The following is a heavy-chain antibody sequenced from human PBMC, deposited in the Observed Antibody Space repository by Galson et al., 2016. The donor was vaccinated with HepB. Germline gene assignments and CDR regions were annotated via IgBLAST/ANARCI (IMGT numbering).Heavy chain of an antibody. CDR3: ARGRGYDFWSGYSPLNWFDP. D-gene: IGHD3-3*01. J-gene: IGHJ5*02. CDR1: GGSISSGSYY. CDR2: IYTSGST. Sequence: TLSLTCTVSGGSISSGSYYWSWIRQPAGKGLEWVGRIYTSGSTNYNPSLTSRVTISVDTSKNQFSLKLSSVTAADTAVYYCARGRGYDFWSGYSPLNWFDPWGQGTLVTVSS. V-gene: IGHV4-61*02.